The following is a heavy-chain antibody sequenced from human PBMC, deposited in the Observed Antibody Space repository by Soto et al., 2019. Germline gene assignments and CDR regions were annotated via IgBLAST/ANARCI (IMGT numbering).Heavy chain of an antibody. CDR1: SGSISSSNW. D-gene: IGHD3-22*01. Sequence: SETLSLTCAVSSGSISSSNWWSWVRQPPGKGLEWIGEVYHDGTTNYNPSLKSRVTISIDKSKNQFSLNLSSVTAADTAVYYCARIVMTYSPHYYYHMDVWCKGTTVTVSS. V-gene: IGHV4-4*02. J-gene: IGHJ6*03. CDR2: VYHDGTT. CDR3: ARIVMTYSPHYYYHMDV.